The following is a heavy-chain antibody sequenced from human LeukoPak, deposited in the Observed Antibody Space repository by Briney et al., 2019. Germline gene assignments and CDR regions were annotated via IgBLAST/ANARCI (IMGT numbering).Heavy chain of an antibody. CDR1: GGSISSGSYY. D-gene: IGHD3-3*01. CDR2: IYTSRST. Sequence: SQTLSLTCTVSGGSISSGSYYWSWIRPPAGKGLEWIGRIYTSRSTNYNPSLKSRVTISVDTSKNQFSLKLSSVTAADTAVYYCARASRWYDFWSGYPSADAFDIWGQGTMVTVSS. V-gene: IGHV4-61*02. CDR3: ARASRWYDFWSGYPSADAFDI. J-gene: IGHJ3*02.